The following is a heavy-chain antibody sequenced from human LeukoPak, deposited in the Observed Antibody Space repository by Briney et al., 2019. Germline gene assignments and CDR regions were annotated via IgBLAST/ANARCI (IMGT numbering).Heavy chain of an antibody. D-gene: IGHD4-17*01. V-gene: IGHV3-23*01. CDR1: GFSFSSYG. CDR2: ISGSGGST. J-gene: IGHJ4*02. Sequence: GVSLRLSCAASGFSFSSYGMSWVRQAPGKGREWVSAISGSGGSTYYADSVKGRFTISRDNSKNTLYLQMNSLRAEDTAVYYCAKDSGEYGYGDGYYFDYWGQGTLVTVSS. CDR3: AKDSGEYGYGDGYYFDY.